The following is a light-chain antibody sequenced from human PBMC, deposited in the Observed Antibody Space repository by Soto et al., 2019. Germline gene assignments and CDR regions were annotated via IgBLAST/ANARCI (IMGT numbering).Light chain of an antibody. V-gene: IGLV1-47*02. CDR3: ATWDAILSGSV. CDR1: SSNIGSNS. J-gene: IGLJ3*02. Sequence: QSVLTQPASASGTPGQWVTISCSGSSSNIGSNSVFWYQQLPRTAPKLLIYTNSQRPSGVPDRFSGSKSGNAASLAISGLRAEDEADYYCATWDAILSGSVFGGGTKLTVL. CDR2: TNS.